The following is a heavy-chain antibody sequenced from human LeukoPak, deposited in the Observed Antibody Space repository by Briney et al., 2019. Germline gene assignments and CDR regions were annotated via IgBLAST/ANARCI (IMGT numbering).Heavy chain of an antibody. V-gene: IGHV1-18*01. J-gene: IGHJ4*02. Sequence: ASVKVSCKASGYTFTSYGISWVRQAPGQGLEWMGWISAYNGNTNYAQKLQGRVTMTTDTSTSTAYMELRSLGSDGTAVYYCAREAVGATIEPYYFDYWGQGTLVTVSS. CDR2: ISAYNGNT. CDR1: GYTFTSYG. D-gene: IGHD1-26*01. CDR3: AREAVGATIEPYYFDY.